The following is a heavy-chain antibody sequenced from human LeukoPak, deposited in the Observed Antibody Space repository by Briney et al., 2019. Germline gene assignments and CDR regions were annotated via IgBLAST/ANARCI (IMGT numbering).Heavy chain of an antibody. CDR1: GGTFSSYA. CDR3: AREEAYFYYMDV. J-gene: IGHJ6*03. CDR2: IIPIFGTA. Sequence: GASVKVSCKASGGTFSSYAISWVRQVPGQGLEWMGGIIPIFGTANYAQKFQGRVTITADGSTSTAYMELTSLRSEDTAVYYCAREEAYFYYMDVWGKGTTVTVSS. V-gene: IGHV1-69*13.